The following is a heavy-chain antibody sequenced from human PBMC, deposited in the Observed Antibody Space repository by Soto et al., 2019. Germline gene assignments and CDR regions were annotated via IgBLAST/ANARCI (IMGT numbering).Heavy chain of an antibody. V-gene: IGHV3-33*01. CDR3: ASLRLGEPIDY. J-gene: IGHJ4*02. CDR1: GFTFSSYG. Sequence: ESGGGVVQPGRSLRLSCAASGFTFSSYGMHWVRQAPGKGLEWVAVIWYDGSNKYYADSVKGRFTISRDNSKNTLYLQMNSLRAEDTAVYYCASLRLGEPIDYWGQGTLVTVSS. CDR2: IWYDGSNK. D-gene: IGHD3-16*01.